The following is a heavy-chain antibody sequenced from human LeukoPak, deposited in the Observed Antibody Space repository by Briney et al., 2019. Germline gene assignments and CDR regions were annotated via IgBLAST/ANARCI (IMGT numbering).Heavy chain of an antibody. CDR1: GGSISSYY. J-gene: IGHJ5*02. D-gene: IGHD5-18*01. CDR3: ARDIAGYSYGYWFDP. V-gene: IGHV4-4*07. CDR2: IYTSGST. Sequence: SETLSLTCTVSGGSISSYYWSWIRQPAGKGLEWIGRIYTSGSTNYNPPLKSRDTMSVDTSKNQFSLKLSSVTAADTAVYYCARDIAGYSYGYWFDPWGQGTLVTVSS.